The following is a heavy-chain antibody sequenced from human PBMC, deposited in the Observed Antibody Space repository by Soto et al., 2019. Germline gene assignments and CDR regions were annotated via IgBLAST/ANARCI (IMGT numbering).Heavy chain of an antibody. CDR2: ISAYNDER. CDR1: GYTFTNFG. J-gene: IGHJ5*02. D-gene: IGHD3-9*01. CDR3: ARDYDIWGEDWFDP. Sequence: QVQLVQSGGEMKKPGASVKVSCKASGYTFTNFGISWVRQAPGQGPEWVGWISAYNDERNYAQKFRGRVIMTTDTSTSTAYMELRTLTSDDTAVYYCARDYDIWGEDWFDPWCQGTLVTVSS. V-gene: IGHV1-18*01.